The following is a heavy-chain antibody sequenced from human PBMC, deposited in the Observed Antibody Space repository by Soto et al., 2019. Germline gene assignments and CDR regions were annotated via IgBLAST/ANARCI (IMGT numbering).Heavy chain of an antibody. CDR3: ATHYGALLDY. CDR1: GFSFSNYD. V-gene: IGHV3-23*01. D-gene: IGHD4-17*01. Sequence: EVQLLQSGGGLVQPGGSLRLSCAASGFSFSNYDLSWVRQAPGKGLEWVSSISNSGDVTPYADSVRGRFIISRDNSKNTLYLQMNSLRAEDMALYSGATHYGALLDYWGPGTLVTVSS. CDR2: ISNSGDVT. J-gene: IGHJ4*02.